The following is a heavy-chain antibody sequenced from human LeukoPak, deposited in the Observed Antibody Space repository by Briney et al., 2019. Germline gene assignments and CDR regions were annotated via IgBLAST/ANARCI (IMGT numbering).Heavy chain of an antibody. CDR3: ARTSGSYFYYYGMDV. V-gene: IGHV4-59*01. Sequence: SETLSLTCTVSGGSISSYCWSWIRQPPGKGLEWIGYIYYSGSTNYNPSLKSRVTISVDTSKNQFSLKLSSVTAADTAVYYCARTSGSYFYYYGMDVWGQGTTVTVSS. J-gene: IGHJ6*02. CDR1: GGSISSYC. D-gene: IGHD1-26*01. CDR2: IYYSGST.